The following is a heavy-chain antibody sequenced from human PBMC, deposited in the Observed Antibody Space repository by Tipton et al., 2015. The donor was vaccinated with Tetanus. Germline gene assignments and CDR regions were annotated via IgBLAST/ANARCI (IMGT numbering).Heavy chain of an antibody. J-gene: IGHJ5*02. CDR1: GGSIDRSTWY. V-gene: IGHV4-39*01. Sequence: TLSLTCAVSGGSIDRSTWYWGWIRHSPGKGLEWIGGLYDSGSTHYNPSLESRVTVSVDTSRTQFCLTLNSVTAADTAIYYCARGSQGLDPWGPGTPVTVSS. CDR2: LYDSGST. CDR3: ARGSQGLDP.